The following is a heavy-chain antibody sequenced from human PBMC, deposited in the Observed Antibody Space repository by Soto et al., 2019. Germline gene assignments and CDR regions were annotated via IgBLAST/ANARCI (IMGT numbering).Heavy chain of an antibody. D-gene: IGHD2-2*01. CDR2: IYYSGST. CDR3: ARAVGDCSSTSCWHDYYYGMDV. J-gene: IGHJ6*02. CDR1: GGSISSYY. Sequence: SETLSLTCTVSGGSISSYYWSWIRQPPGKGLEWIGYIYYSGSTNYNPSLKSRVTISVDTSKNQFSLKLSSVTAADTAVYYCARAVGDCSSTSCWHDYYYGMDVWGQGTTVTVSS. V-gene: IGHV4-59*01.